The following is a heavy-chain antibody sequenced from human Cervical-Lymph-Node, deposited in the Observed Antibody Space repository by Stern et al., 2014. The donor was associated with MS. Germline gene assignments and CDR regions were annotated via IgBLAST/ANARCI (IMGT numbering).Heavy chain of an antibody. J-gene: IGHJ4*02. V-gene: IGHV3-74*01. Sequence: EDQLVESGGGLVQPGGSLRLSCAASGFTFSSYWLHWFRQAPGKGLVWVSRIDTDGGNTNYADSVKGRFTISRDNAENTLYLQMNSLRAEDTAVYYCARDSSGRDDFWGQGTLVTVSS. CDR1: GFTFSSYW. D-gene: IGHD6-25*01. CDR3: ARDSSGRDDF. CDR2: IDTDGGNT.